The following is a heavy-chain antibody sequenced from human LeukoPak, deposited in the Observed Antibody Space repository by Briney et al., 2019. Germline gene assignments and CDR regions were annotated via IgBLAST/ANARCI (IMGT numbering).Heavy chain of an antibody. D-gene: IGHD1-14*01. Sequence: KTSETLSLTCTVSGGSISSSSYYWGWIRQPPGKGLEWIGSIYYSGSTYYNPSLKSRVATSVDTSKNQFSLKVSSVTAADTAVYFCARQGDLLEPFDFWGQGALVTVSS. J-gene: IGHJ4*02. CDR1: GGSISSSSYY. V-gene: IGHV4-39*01. CDR3: ARQGDLLEPFDF. CDR2: IYYSGST.